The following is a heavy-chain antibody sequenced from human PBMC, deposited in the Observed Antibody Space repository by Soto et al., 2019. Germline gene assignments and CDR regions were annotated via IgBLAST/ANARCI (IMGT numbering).Heavy chain of an antibody. CDR1: GYTFTSYY. V-gene: IGHV1-46*01. CDR2: INPSGGST. J-gene: IGHJ4*02. D-gene: IGHD6-19*01. CDR3: ARVLEGSGWYFPFDY. Sequence: PSVKVSCKASGYTFTSYYMHWVRQAPGQGLEWMGIINPSGGSTSYAQKFQGRVTMTRDTSTSTVYMELSSLRSEDTAVYYCARVLEGSGWYFPFDYWGQGTLVTVSS.